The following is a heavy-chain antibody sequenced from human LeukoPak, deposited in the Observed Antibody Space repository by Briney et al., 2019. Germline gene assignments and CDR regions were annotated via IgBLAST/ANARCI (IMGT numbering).Heavy chain of an antibody. V-gene: IGHV1-2*02. J-gene: IGHJ5*02. CDR3: ARGTQHQPGLFDP. Sequence: GASVNVSCKASGYTFTGYYMHWVRQAPGQGLEWMGWINPNSGGTNYAQKFQGRVTMTRDTSISTAYMELSRLRSDDTAVYYCARGTQHQPGLFDPWGQGTLVTVSS. D-gene: IGHD2-2*01. CDR1: GYTFTGYY. CDR2: INPNSGGT.